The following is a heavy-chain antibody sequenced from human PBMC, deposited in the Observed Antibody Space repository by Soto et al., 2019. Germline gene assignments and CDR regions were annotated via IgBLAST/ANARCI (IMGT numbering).Heavy chain of an antibody. CDR2: ISYDGSNK. Sequence: QVQLVESGGGVVQPGRSLRLSCAASGFTFSSYGMHWVRQAPGKGLEWVAVISYDGSNKYYADSVKGRFTISRDNSKNTLYLQMNSLRAEDTAGYYCAKIGYSYGDAFDIWGQGTMVTVSS. CDR3: AKIGYSYGDAFDI. V-gene: IGHV3-30*18. CDR1: GFTFSSYG. J-gene: IGHJ3*02. D-gene: IGHD5-18*01.